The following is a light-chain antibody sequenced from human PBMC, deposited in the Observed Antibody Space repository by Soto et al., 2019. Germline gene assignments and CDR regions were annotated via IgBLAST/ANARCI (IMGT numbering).Light chain of an antibody. CDR2: GAS. J-gene: IGKJ4*01. CDR1: QSISSSY. CDR3: QQYGSSPRLT. V-gene: IGKV3-20*01. Sequence: EIVLTQSPGTLSLSPGERATLYCRASQSISSSYLAWYQQKPGQAPRLLIYGASTRATGIPDRFSGSGSGTDVTLTISRLEPEDFAVYYCQQYGSSPRLTFGGGTKVEIK.